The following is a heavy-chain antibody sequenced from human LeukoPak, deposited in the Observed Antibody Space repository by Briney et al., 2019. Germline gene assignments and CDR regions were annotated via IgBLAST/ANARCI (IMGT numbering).Heavy chain of an antibody. Sequence: ASVKVSCKASGYTFTGYCMHWVRQAPGQGLEWMGWINPNSGGTNYAQKFQGRVTMTRDTSISTAYMELSRLRSDDTAVYYCASTPYYDFWSGSLYYFDYWGQGTLVTVSS. CDR3: ASTPYYDFWSGSLYYFDY. V-gene: IGHV1-2*02. CDR2: INPNSGGT. D-gene: IGHD3-3*01. J-gene: IGHJ4*02. CDR1: GYTFTGYC.